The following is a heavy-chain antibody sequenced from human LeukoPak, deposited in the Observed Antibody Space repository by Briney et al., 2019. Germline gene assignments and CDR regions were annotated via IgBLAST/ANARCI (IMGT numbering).Heavy chain of an antibody. CDR1: GFTFSSYW. V-gene: IGHV3-7*05. Sequence: GGSLRLSCAPSGFTFSSYWMSWVRQAPGKGLEWVANINQDGSEKYYVDSVKGRFTISRGNAKNSLYLQMNSLRAEDTAVYYCARDEVWGQGTLVTVSS. CDR3: ARDEV. CDR2: INQDGSEK. J-gene: IGHJ4*02.